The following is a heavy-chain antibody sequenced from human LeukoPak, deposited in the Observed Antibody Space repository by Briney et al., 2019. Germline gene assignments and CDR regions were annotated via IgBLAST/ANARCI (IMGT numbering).Heavy chain of an antibody. CDR2: ISGSGGST. V-gene: IGHV3-23*01. D-gene: IGHD2-21*02. CDR1: GFTFSSYA. CDR3: AKSSQRLYYFDY. J-gene: IGHJ4*02. Sequence: PGGSLRLSCAASGFTFSSYAMSWVRQAPGKGLEWVSAISGSGGSTYYTDSVKGRFTISRDNSKNTLYLQMNSLRAEDTAVYYCAKSSQRLYYFDYWGQGTLVTVSS.